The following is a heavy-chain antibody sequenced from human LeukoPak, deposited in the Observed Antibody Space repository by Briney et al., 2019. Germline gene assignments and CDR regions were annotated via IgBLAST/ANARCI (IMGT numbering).Heavy chain of an antibody. CDR3: ARYYYDSSGYYYLDY. CDR1: GGSIGSSSYY. V-gene: IGHV4-39*01. CDR2: TYYSGST. J-gene: IGHJ4*02. Sequence: PSETLSLTCTVSGGSIGSSSYYWGWIRHPPGKGLEWIGSTYYSGSTYYSPSLKSRVTISGDTSKSQFSLKLGSVTAADTAVYYCARYYYDSSGYYYLDYWGQGTLVTVSS. D-gene: IGHD3-22*01.